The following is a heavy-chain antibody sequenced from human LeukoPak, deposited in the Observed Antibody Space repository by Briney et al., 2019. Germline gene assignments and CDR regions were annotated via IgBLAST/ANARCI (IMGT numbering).Heavy chain of an antibody. CDR2: LHTDGSS. CDR3: ASSWNWGYNWFDP. D-gene: IGHD1-7*01. Sequence: PGGSLRLSCAPSGFTVRSNYMTWVRQAPGKGLEWVSILHTDGSSFYADSVKGRFTISRDISKNTVSLHMTSLRAEDTAVYYCASSWNWGYNWFDPWGQGTLVTVSS. J-gene: IGHJ5*02. CDR1: GFTVRSNY. V-gene: IGHV3-53*01.